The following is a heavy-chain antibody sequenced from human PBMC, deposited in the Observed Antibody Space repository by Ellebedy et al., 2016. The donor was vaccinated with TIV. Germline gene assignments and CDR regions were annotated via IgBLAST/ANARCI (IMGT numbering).Heavy chain of an antibody. J-gene: IGHJ4*02. CDR1: GDSVSSNSVA. CDR3: ARMGYSSTLPYLDY. CDR2: TYYRSKWYN. Sequence: SQTLSLTCAISGDSVSSNSVAWNWIRQSPSRGLEWLGRTYYRSKWYNDYAASVKSRITINPDTSKNQFSLQLNSETPEDTAVYYCARMGYSSTLPYLDYWGQGTLVTVSS. D-gene: IGHD6-13*01. V-gene: IGHV6-1*01.